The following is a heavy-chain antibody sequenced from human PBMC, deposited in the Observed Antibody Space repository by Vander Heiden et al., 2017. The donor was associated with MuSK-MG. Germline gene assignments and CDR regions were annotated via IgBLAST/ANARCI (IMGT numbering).Heavy chain of an antibody. V-gene: IGHV1-69*01. J-gene: IGHJ4*02. D-gene: IGHD3-22*01. CDR2: IIPIFGTA. CDR1: GGTFSSYA. Sequence: QVQLVQSGAEVKKPGSSVKVSCKASGGTFSSYAISWVRQAPGQGLEWMGGIIPIFGTANYAQKVQGRVTITADESTSTAYMEMRRMRSEDTAVYYFAKDRYDYDSSQGYWGQGTMVTVSS. CDR3: AKDRYDYDSSQGY.